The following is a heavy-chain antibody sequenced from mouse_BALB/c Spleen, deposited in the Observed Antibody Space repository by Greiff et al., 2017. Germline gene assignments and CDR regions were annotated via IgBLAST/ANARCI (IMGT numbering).Heavy chain of an antibody. V-gene: IGHV5-15*02. D-gene: IGHD4-1*01. CDR3: ARDAGGYFDY. CDR1: GFTFSDYG. Sequence: EVQGVESGGGLVQPGGSRKLSCAASGFTFSDYGMAWVRQAPGKGPEWVAFISNLAYSIYYADTVTGRFTISRENAKNTLYLEMSSLRSEDTAMYYCARDAGGYFDYWGQGTTLTVSS. J-gene: IGHJ2*01. CDR2: ISNLAYSI.